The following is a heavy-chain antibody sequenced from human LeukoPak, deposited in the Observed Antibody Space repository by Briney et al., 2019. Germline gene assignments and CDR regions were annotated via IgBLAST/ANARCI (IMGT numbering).Heavy chain of an antibody. Sequence: ASVKVSFKASGYTFTSYYMHWVRQAPGQGLEWMGIINPSGGGTSYAQKFQGRVTMTRDTSTSTVYMELSSLRSEDTAVYYCARGPSSGWYFAYYYYGMDVWGQGTTVTVSS. V-gene: IGHV1-46*01. CDR2: INPSGGGT. CDR3: ARGPSSGWYFAYYYYGMDV. J-gene: IGHJ6*02. CDR1: GYTFTSYY. D-gene: IGHD6-19*01.